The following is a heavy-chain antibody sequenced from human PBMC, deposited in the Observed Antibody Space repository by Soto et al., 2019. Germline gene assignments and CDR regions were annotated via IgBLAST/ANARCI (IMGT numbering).Heavy chain of an antibody. CDR2: INTSSSSI. D-gene: IGHD4-17*01. J-gene: IGHJ4*02. Sequence: GGSLRLSCAASGFTFSSYWMHWVRQAPGKGLVWVSRINTSSSSIDYADSVKGRFTISRDNAKNSLYLQMNSLRAEDTAVYYCARDTVDYDGRLDYWGQGTLVTVSS. CDR3: ARDTVDYDGRLDY. V-gene: IGHV3-74*01. CDR1: GFTFSSYW.